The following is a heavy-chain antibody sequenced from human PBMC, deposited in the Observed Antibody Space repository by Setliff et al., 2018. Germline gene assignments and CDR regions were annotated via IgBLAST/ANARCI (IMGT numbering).Heavy chain of an antibody. D-gene: IGHD5-18*01. V-gene: IGHV3-30*02. CDR3: AKASLAYSFGYYFDS. J-gene: IGHJ4*01. Sequence: PGGSLRLSCAASGFSFRSYWMAWVRQAPGKGLEGVGFIRYDGSYEYYADSVQGRFTISSDNSKNTLFLHMHNLRPSDTALYYCAKASLAYSFGYYFDSWGQGALVTVSS. CDR1: GFSFRSYW. CDR2: IRYDGSYE.